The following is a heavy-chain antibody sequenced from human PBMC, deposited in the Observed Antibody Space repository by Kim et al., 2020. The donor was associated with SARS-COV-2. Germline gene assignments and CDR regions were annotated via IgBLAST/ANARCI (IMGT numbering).Heavy chain of an antibody. J-gene: IGHJ3*02. CDR2: ISGSGGST. Sequence: LSLTCAASGFTFSSYAMSWVRQAPGKGLEWVSAISGSGGSTYYADSVKGRFTISRDNSKNTLYLQMNSLRAEDTAVYYCAKAYYYDSSGYYYAFDIWGQGTMVTVSS. V-gene: IGHV3-23*01. CDR3: AKAYYYDSSGYYYAFDI. D-gene: IGHD3-22*01. CDR1: GFTFSSYA.